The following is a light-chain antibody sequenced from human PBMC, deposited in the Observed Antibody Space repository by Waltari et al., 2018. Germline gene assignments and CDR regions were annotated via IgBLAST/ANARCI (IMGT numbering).Light chain of an antibody. J-gene: IGLJ3*02. CDR2: EDS. CDR1: SSDVGSYNL. V-gene: IGLV2-23*01. CDR3: CSYAGSSIWV. Sequence: QSALTQPASVSGSPGQSITISCTGTSSDVGSYNLVSWYQQHPGKAPKLMIYEDSKRPSGVSNRFPGSKSGNTASLTISGLQAEDEANYYCCSYAGSSIWVFGGGTELTIL.